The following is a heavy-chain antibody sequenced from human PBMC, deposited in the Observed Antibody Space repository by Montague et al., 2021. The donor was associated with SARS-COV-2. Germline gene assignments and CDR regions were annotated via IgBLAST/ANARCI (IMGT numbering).Heavy chain of an antibody. Sequence: SLRLSCAASGFTFSSYSMNWVRQAPGKGLEWVSYISISSSTIYYADSVNGRFTISRDNAKNSLYLQMNSLRAEDTAVYYCARDAGTGGYDFLTGYYRVFDYWGQGTLVTVSS. V-gene: IGHV3-48*04. CDR1: GFTFSSYS. CDR2: ISISSSTI. CDR3: ARDAGTGGYDFLTGYYRVFDY. D-gene: IGHD3-9*01. J-gene: IGHJ4*02.